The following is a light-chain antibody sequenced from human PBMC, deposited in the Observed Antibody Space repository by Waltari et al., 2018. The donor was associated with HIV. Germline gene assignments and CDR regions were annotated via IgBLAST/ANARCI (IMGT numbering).Light chain of an antibody. V-gene: IGLV1-47*01. Sequence: QSVLTQPPSASKSHGQRVLISCSGTNSNVGKNFVSWFQQVPGGAPKLVIYRNDRRPSGVPDRFSGAKSGSSATLAISGLQSDDEADYFCASWDDKLSHWVFGVGTKLTV. J-gene: IGLJ3*02. CDR3: ASWDDKLSHWV. CDR1: NSNVGKNF. CDR2: RND.